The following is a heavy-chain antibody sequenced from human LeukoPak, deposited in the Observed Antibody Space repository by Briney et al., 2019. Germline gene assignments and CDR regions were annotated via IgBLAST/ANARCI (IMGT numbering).Heavy chain of an antibody. CDR2: IRSDGGAT. V-gene: IGHV3-30*02. J-gene: IGHJ4*02. CDR3: VKDRDGGNFYFDY. Sequence: GGCLRLSCAPSGFIFRSFGMHWVRQSPGKGLEWVSFIRSDGGATDYAASVKGRLTVSRDNSKSTLYLQMNDLRVEDTAVYYCVKDRDGGNFYFDYWGQGVLVTVSS. CDR1: GFIFRSFG. D-gene: IGHD5-24*01.